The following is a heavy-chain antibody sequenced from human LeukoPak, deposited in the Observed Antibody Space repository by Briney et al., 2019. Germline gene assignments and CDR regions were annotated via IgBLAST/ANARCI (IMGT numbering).Heavy chain of an antibody. D-gene: IGHD3-9*01. V-gene: IGHV3-30*18. CDR1: GFILSSYG. J-gene: IGHJ4*02. CDR3: AKDAYLVIKYYFDY. CDR2: ISYGGSNK. Sequence: PGRSLRLSCAASGFILSSYGMHWVRQAPGKGLEWVAVISYGGSNKYYADSVKGRFTISRDNSKNTLYLQMNSLRAEDTAVYYCAKDAYLVIKYYFDYWGQGTLVTVSS.